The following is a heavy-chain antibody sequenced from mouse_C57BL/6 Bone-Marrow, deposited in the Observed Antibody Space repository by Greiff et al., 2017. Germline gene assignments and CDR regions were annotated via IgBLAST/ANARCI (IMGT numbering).Heavy chain of an antibody. Sequence: QVHVKQSGPELVKPGASVKLSCKASGYTFTSYDINWVKQRPGQGLEWIGWIYPRDGSTKYNEKFKGKATLTVDTSSSTAYMELHSLTSEDSAVYFCARDGDDYDGRDYFDYWGQGTTLTVSS. V-gene: IGHV1-85*01. CDR1: GYTFTSYD. CDR2: IYPRDGST. CDR3: ARDGDDYDGRDYFDY. J-gene: IGHJ2*01. D-gene: IGHD2-4*01.